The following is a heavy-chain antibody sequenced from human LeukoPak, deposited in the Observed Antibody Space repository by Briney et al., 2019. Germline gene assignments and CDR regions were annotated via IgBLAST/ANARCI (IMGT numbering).Heavy chain of an antibody. CDR3: ARGGGDLPFDY. CDR1: GYTFTSYD. Sequence: GASVKVSCKASGYTFTSYDINWVRQATGQGLEWMGRMNPNSGKTGYAQKFQGRVTITRNTSISTAYMELSSLRSEDTAVYYCARGGGDLPFDYWAREPWSPSPQ. D-gene: IGHD3-10*01. V-gene: IGHV1-8*03. CDR2: MNPNSGKT. J-gene: IGHJ4*02.